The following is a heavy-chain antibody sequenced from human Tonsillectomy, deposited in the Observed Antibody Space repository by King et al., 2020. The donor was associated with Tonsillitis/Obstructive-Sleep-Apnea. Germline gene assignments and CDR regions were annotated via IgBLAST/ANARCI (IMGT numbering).Heavy chain of an antibody. CDR3: ARNGYSYGFDFDY. V-gene: IGHV4-59*02. Sequence: QLQESGPGLVKPSETLSLTCTVSGDSVSSYYWSWIRQPPGKGLEGIGYIYYSGVTNYNPSLKSRVTISVDTSKNQFSLELSSVTAADTAVYYCARNGYSYGFDFDYWGQGTLVTVSS. D-gene: IGHD5-18*01. CDR2: IYYSGVT. CDR1: GDSVSSYY. J-gene: IGHJ4*02.